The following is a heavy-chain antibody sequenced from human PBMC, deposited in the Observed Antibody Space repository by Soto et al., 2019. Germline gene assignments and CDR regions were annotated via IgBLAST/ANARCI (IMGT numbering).Heavy chain of an antibody. CDR2: ISSSGTTI. Sequence: EVQLVESGGGLVQPGGSLRLSCAASGFTFSTYEMNWVRQAPGKGLECLSYISSSGTTIYYADSVKGRFTISRDNAKNSLYLQMNNLGAEDTAVYFCGRTAGGGYTYGYDYWGQGTLVTVSS. CDR3: GRTAGGGYTYGYDY. J-gene: IGHJ4*02. V-gene: IGHV3-48*03. D-gene: IGHD5-18*01. CDR1: GFTFSTYE.